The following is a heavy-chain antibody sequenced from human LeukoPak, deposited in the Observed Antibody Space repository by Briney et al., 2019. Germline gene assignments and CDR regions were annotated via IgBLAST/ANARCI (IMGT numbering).Heavy chain of an antibody. V-gene: IGHV4-34*01. CDR3: ARGSHDFWSGYYLFDY. Sequence: PSETLSLTCAVYGGSFSGYYWSWIRQPPGKGLEWIGEINHSGSTNYNPSLKGRVTISVDTSKNQFSLKLSSVTAADTAVYYCARGSHDFWSGYYLFDYWGQGTLVTVSS. CDR2: INHSGST. CDR1: GGSFSGYY. D-gene: IGHD3-3*01. J-gene: IGHJ4*02.